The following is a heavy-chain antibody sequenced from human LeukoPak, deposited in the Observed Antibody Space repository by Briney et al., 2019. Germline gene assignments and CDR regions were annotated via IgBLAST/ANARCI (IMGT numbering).Heavy chain of an antibody. CDR1: GYTFTSYD. D-gene: IGHD2-15*01. V-gene: IGHV1-8*01. CDR3: ARVRYCSGGSCYAFVAFDI. Sequence: ASVKVSCKDSGYTFTSYDINWVRQATGQGLEWMGWMNPNSGNTGYAQKFQGRVTMTRNTSISTAYMELSSLRSEDTAVYYCARVRYCSGGSCYAFVAFDIRGQGTMVTVSS. CDR2: MNPNSGNT. J-gene: IGHJ3*02.